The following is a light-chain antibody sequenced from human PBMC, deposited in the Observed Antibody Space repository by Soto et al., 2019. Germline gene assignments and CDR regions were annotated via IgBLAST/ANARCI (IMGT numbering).Light chain of an antibody. V-gene: IGKV3-15*01. CDR2: GAS. CDR1: QSVSSD. Sequence: VVSKSAGTMSLSPGERASLLCRASQSVSSDLAWYHQKPGQAPRLLIYGASTRATGIPAMFSGSGSGTEFTLTICILQPDDFATYYCQQYNDWWTFGQGTKVDIK. CDR3: QQYNDWWT. J-gene: IGKJ1*01.